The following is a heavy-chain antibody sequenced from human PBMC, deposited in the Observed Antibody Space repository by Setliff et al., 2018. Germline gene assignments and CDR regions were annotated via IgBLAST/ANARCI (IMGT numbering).Heavy chain of an antibody. V-gene: IGHV4-34*01. J-gene: IGHJ6*03. Sequence: SETLSLTCAVYGESFDNHYWTWIRQPPGERLEWIGEINHRGFTDYKPSLKSRLTMSVDTSRNQFSLNLGSVTAADTGVYFCARVVPTARRGRLYYYYMDVWDKGATVTVSS. CDR1: GESFDNHY. D-gene: IGHD1-1*01. CDR3: ARVVPTARRGRLYYYYMDV. CDR2: INHRGFT.